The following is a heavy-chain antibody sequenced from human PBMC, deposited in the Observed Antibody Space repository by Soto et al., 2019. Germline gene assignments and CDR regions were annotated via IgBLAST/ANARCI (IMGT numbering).Heavy chain of an antibody. V-gene: IGHV3-7*01. J-gene: IGHJ4*02. CDR2: IKQDGSEK. Sequence: GGSLRLSCAASGFTFSSYWMSWVRQAPGKGLEWVANIKQDGSEKYYVDSVKGRFTISRDNSRNTLYLQMGSLRAEDTAVYFCVRDVTFDYWGQGTLVTVSS. CDR3: VRDVTFDY. CDR1: GFTFSSYW. D-gene: IGHD2-21*02.